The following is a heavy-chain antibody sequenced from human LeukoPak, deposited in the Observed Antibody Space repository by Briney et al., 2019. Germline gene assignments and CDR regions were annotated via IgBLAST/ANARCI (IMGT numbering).Heavy chain of an antibody. D-gene: IGHD2-15*01. Sequence: HGESLKISCKGSGYTNINYWIAWVRQMPGKGLEWVSGISGSGGSTFYSVKGRFTISRDNSKNTLFLQMNRLRAEDTAIYYCAKAGEYCPDGSCYSENYYFDYWGQGTLVTVSS. CDR1: GYTNINYW. CDR2: ISGSGGST. V-gene: IGHV3-23*01. CDR3: AKAGEYCPDGSCYSENYYFDY. J-gene: IGHJ4*02.